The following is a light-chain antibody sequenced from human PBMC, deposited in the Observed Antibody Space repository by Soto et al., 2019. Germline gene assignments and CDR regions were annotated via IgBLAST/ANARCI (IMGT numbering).Light chain of an antibody. V-gene: IGKV2-24*01. CDR1: QSLVHSDANTY. Sequence: EIVMTQTPLSSPVTLGQPATISCRSSQSLVHSDANTYLSWLHQRPGQPPRLLIYMISNRFSGVPDRFSGSGAGTDFTLKISRVEAEDVGVYYCMQATQPYTFGHGTKLEIK. CDR3: MQATQPYT. J-gene: IGKJ2*01. CDR2: MIS.